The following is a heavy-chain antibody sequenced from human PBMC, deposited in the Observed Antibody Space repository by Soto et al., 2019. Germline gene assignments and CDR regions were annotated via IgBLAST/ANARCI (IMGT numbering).Heavy chain of an antibody. CDR3: ARLPGIAVAGTQDY. V-gene: IGHV3-21*01. Sequence: EVQLVESGGGLVKPGGSLRLSCAASGFTFSSYSRNWFRQAPGKGLEWVSSISSSSSYIYYADSVKGRFTISRDNAKNSLYLQMNSLRAEDTAVYYCARLPGIAVAGTQDYWGQGTLVTVSS. J-gene: IGHJ4*02. D-gene: IGHD6-19*01. CDR1: GFTFSSYS. CDR2: ISSSSSYI.